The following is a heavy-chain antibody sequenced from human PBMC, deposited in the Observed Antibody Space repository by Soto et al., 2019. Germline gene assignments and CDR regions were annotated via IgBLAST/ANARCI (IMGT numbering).Heavy chain of an antibody. D-gene: IGHD3-3*01. CDR1: GGSISSSSYY. CDR2: IYYSGST. J-gene: IGHJ6*02. V-gene: IGHV4-39*01. CDR3: ARHEGEYYDFWSGYPYFYGMDV. Sequence: QLQLQESGPGLVKPSETLSLTCTVSGGSISSSSYYWGWIRQPPGKGLEWIGSIYYSGSTYYNPSLKSRVTISVETSKNQFSLKLSSVTAADTAVYYCARHEGEYYDFWSGYPYFYGMDVWGQGTTVTVSS.